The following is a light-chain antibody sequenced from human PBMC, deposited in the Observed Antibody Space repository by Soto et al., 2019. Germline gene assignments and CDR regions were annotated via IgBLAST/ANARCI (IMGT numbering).Light chain of an antibody. Sequence: QSVLTQPPSVSGAPGQRVTISCTGSSSNVGAIYDVHWYQQLPGTAPKLLIYGNSNRPSGVPDRFSGSKSGTSAPLAITGLRAEDEADYYCQSYDSSLSGWVFGGGTKVTVL. CDR1: SSNVGAIYD. CDR3: QSYDSSLSGWV. J-gene: IGLJ3*02. CDR2: GNS. V-gene: IGLV1-40*01.